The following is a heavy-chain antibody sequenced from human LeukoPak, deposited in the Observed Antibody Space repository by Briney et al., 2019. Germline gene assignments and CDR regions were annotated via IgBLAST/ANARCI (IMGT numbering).Heavy chain of an antibody. CDR3: ARDSAVAGTDY. D-gene: IGHD6-19*01. V-gene: IGHV3-30*03. CDR2: ISHDGVDK. J-gene: IGHJ4*02. CDR1: GFTFDTYG. Sequence: PGGSLRLSCAASGFTFDTYGMHWVRQAPGKGLEWVAVISHDGVDKYYADSVKGRFTISRDNAKNSLYLQMNSLRAEDTAVYYCARDSAVAGTDYWGQGTLVTVSS.